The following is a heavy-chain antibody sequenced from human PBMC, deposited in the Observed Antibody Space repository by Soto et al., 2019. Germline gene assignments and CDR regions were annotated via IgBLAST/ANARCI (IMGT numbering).Heavy chain of an antibody. D-gene: IGHD5-18*01. CDR2: ISGSGGST. J-gene: IGHJ3*02. CDR1: VFTFSSYA. V-gene: IGHV3-23*01. CDR3: AKEETVYSYGEI. Sequence: GGSLRLSSAASVFTFSSYAMSWVRKAPGKGLGWVSAISGSGGSTYYAHSVKGRFTISRDKSKNTLYLQMNSLRAEDTAVYYCAKEETVYSYGEIWGRGTMVTVSS.